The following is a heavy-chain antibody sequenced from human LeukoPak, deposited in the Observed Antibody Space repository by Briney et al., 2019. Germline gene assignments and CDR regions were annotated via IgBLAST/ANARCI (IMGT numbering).Heavy chain of an antibody. Sequence: SETLSLTCTVSGGSISSGGYYWSWIRQHPGKGLEWIGYIYYSGSTYYNPSLKSRVTISVDTSKNQFSLKLSSVTAADTAVYYCASLNDYGDYAIDYWGQGTLVTVSS. V-gene: IGHV4-31*03. J-gene: IGHJ4*02. CDR2: IYYSGST. CDR3: ASLNDYGDYAIDY. CDR1: GGSISSGGYY. D-gene: IGHD4-17*01.